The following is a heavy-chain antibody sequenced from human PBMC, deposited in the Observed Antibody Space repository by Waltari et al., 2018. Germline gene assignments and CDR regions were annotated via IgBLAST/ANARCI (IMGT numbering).Heavy chain of an antibody. CDR2: IYSGGTT. CDR3: STRHY. CDR1: GFTVRNNY. V-gene: IGHV3-66*01. Sequence: EVQLVESGGDLVQPGGSLRLSCAASGFTVRNNYMRWVRQAPGKGLEWVSLIYSGGTTYYADSVKGRFTISRDKSNNTLYLQMNSLRAEDTSVYYCSTRHYWGQGTLVTVSS. J-gene: IGHJ4*02.